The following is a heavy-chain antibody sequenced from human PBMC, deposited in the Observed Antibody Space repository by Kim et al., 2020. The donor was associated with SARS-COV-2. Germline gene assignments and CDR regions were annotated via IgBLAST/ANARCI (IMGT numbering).Heavy chain of an antibody. D-gene: IGHD1-20*01. CDR3: AKSPTNITAFFDG. Sequence: PGGSLRLSCAASGFSFSTCAMTWVRQAPGKGLEWLSTLSRSGNTTYYADSVKGRFTVSRDNSKNLVYLQMDNLSADDTARYYCAKSPTNITAFFDGWGQGVLVTVS. CDR1: GFSFSTCA. V-gene: IGHV3-23*05. CDR2: LSRSGNTT. J-gene: IGHJ4*02.